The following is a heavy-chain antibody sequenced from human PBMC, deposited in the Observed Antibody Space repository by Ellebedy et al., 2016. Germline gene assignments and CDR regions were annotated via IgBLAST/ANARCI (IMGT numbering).Heavy chain of an antibody. CDR3: ARGASRWLQLRYYFDY. D-gene: IGHD5-24*01. Sequence: GGSLRLSCAASGFIFSSYAMHWVRQAPGKGLEWVAVISYDGSYKYYADSVKGRFTISRDNSKNTLYLQMNSLRAEDTAVYYCARGASRWLQLRYYFDYWGQGTRVTVSS. V-gene: IGHV3-30*04. CDR1: GFIFSSYA. J-gene: IGHJ4*02. CDR2: ISYDGSYK.